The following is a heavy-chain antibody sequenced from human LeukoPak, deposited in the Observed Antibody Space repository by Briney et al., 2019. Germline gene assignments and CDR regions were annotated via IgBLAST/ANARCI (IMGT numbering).Heavy chain of an antibody. CDR1: GFSISTSGVG. CDR3: THRDSSGEYVEDY. Sequence: SGPTLVNPTQTLTLTCTFSGFSISTSGVGVGWIRQPPGKAPEWLALIYWDDDKRYRASLKSRLTITKDTSKNQVVLTMTNRVLLDKTTYYCTHRDSSGEYVEDYCGEGILVTVSS. CDR2: IYWDDDK. D-gene: IGHD3-16*01. V-gene: IGHV2-5*02. J-gene: IGHJ4*02.